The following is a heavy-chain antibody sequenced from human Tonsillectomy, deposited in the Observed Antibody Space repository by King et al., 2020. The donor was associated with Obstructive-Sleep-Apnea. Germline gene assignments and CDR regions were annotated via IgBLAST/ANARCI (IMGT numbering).Heavy chain of an antibody. D-gene: IGHD3-16*02. V-gene: IGHV5-51*01. CDR3: ARPGVSFSLTWYYFDY. CDR2: IHPCASNI. J-gene: IGHJ4*02. Sequence: VQLVHSGVEVKKPGESLKISCKGSGYTFTSYWIGWVRHVPGKGLEWTGIIHPCASNIRYSPSFQGQVTISADKSINTAYLQWSSLKASDTAMYYCARPGVSFSLTWYYFDYWGQGTLVTVSS. CDR1: GYTFTSYW.